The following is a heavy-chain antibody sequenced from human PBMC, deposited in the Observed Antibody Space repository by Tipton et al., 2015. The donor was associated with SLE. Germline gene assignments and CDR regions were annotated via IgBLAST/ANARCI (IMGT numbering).Heavy chain of an antibody. CDR1: GGSFSGYY. Sequence: TLSLTCSVYGGSFSGYYWSWLRQHPGKGLEWIGYIYYSGSAFYNPSLKSRVTMSVDTSKNQFFMRLGSATAADTAVYYCAREVITITDSDAFDIWGQGTMVTVSS. V-gene: IGHV4-31*03. J-gene: IGHJ3*02. D-gene: IGHD2-21*01. CDR3: AREVITITDSDAFDI. CDR2: IYYSGSA.